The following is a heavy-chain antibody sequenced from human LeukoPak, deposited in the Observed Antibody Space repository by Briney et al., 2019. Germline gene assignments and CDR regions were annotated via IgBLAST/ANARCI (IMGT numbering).Heavy chain of an antibody. Sequence: PSETLSLTCTVSGGSISSHYWSWIRQPPGKGLEWIGYIDDSGSTNYNPSLKNRVTISVDTSKNQFSLKLSSVTAADTAVYYCARTPPNLIVGEVWITFDIWGQGTMVTVSS. D-gene: IGHD1-26*01. CDR2: IDDSGST. J-gene: IGHJ3*02. CDR1: GGSISSHY. V-gene: IGHV4-59*08. CDR3: ARTPPNLIVGEVWITFDI.